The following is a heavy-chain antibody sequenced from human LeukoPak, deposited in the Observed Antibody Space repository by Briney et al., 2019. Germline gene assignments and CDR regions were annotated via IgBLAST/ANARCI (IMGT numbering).Heavy chain of an antibody. D-gene: IGHD2/OR15-2a*01. CDR3: ARAASTYASWFDP. CDR1: GFTFSSYA. CDR2: ISYDGSNK. V-gene: IGHV3-30*04. Sequence: GGSLRLFCAASGFTFSSYAMHWVRQAPGKGLEGVAVISYDGSNKYYADSVKGRFTISRDNSKNTLYLQMNSLRAEDTAVYYCARAASTYASWFDPWGQGTLVTVSS. J-gene: IGHJ5*02.